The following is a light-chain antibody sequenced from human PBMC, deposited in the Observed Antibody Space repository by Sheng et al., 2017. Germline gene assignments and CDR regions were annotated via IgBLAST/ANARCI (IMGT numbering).Light chain of an antibody. CDR3: SSYTSSSHVV. CDR1: SSDIGGYNY. Sequence: QSALTQPASVSGSPGQPITISCTGTSSDIGGYNYVSWYRQHPGKAPELMIHDVTNRPSGVSNRFSGSKSGNTASLSISGLQAEDEADYYCSSYTSSSHVVFGGGTKLTVL. V-gene: IGLV2-14*03. J-gene: IGLJ2*01. CDR2: DVT.